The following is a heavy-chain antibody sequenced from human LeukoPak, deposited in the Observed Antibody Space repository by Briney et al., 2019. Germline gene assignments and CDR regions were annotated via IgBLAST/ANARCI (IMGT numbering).Heavy chain of an antibody. CDR2: INPNSGGT. V-gene: IGHV1-2*02. Sequence: ASVKVSCKASGYTFTGYYMHCVRQAPGQGREWMGWINPNSGGTNYAQKFQGRVTMTRDTTISTAYMELSRLRSDDTAVYYCAGEKPYCSGGSCYASFDYWGQGTLVTVSS. CDR3: AGEKPYCSGGSCYASFDY. CDR1: GYTFTGYY. D-gene: IGHD2-15*01. J-gene: IGHJ4*02.